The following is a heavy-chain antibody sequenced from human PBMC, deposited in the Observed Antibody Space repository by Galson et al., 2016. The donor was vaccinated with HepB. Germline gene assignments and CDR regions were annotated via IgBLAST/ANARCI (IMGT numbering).Heavy chain of an antibody. V-gene: IGHV4-39*01. J-gene: IGHJ6*02. D-gene: IGHD6-19*01. CDR2: IYYSGNT. CDR1: GGSISNNYYY. CDR3: ARHMFSSGPPSPFPYFGMDV. Sequence: SETLSLTCTVSGGSISNNYYYWGWVRQPPGKGLEWIGSIYYSGNTYYNPSLKSRVTIFVDTSKNQFSLGLSAVTAAETGVYYCARHMFSSGPPSPFPYFGMDVWGPGTTVTVSS.